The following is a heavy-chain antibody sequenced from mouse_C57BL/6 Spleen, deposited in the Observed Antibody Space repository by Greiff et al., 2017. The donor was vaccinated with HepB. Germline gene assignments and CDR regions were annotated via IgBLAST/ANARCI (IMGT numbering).Heavy chain of an antibody. CDR1: GYTFTSYW. V-gene: IGHV1-50*01. D-gene: IGHD3-2*02. J-gene: IGHJ2*01. CDR2: IDPSDSYT. Sequence: QVQLQQPGAELVKPGASVKLSCKASGYTFTSYWMQWVKQRPGQGLEWIGEIDPSDSYTNYNQKFKGKATLTVDTSSSTAYMQLSSLTSEDSAVYYCARWTAQGGYWGQGTTLTVSS. CDR3: ARWTAQGGY.